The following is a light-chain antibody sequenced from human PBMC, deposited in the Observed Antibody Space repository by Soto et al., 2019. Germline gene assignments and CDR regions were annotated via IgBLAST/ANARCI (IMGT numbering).Light chain of an antibody. CDR1: SSDDGSYNL. CDR3: CSYAGSSTFERV. Sequence: QSALTQPASVSGSPGQSINISCTGTSSDDGSYNLVSWYQQHPGKAPKLMIYEGSKRPSGVSNRFSGSKSGNTASLTISGLQAEDDADYYCCSYAGSSTFERVFGGGTQLTVL. J-gene: IGLJ2*01. CDR2: EGS. V-gene: IGLV2-23*03.